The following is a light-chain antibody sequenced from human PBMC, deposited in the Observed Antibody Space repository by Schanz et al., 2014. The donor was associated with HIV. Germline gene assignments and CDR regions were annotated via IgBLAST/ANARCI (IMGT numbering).Light chain of an antibody. Sequence: QSALTQPASLSGSPGQSITISCTGTSIDVGGYDYVSWYQQHPDKAPRLIIYDVSNRPSGVSSRFSGSKSGSAASLTISGLQADDEAHYYCNSYTSTATVIFGVGTKLTVL. V-gene: IGLV2-14*03. CDR2: DVS. CDR1: SIDVGGYDY. CDR3: NSYTSTATVI. J-gene: IGLJ2*01.